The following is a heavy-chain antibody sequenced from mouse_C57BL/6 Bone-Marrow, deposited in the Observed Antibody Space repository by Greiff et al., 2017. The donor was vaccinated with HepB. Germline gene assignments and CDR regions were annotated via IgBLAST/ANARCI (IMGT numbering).Heavy chain of an antibody. V-gene: IGHV1-81*01. J-gene: IGHJ3*01. Sequence: VQLQQSGAELARPGASVKLSCKASGYTFTSYGISWVKQRTGQGLEWIGEIYPRSGNTYYNEKFKGKATLTADKSSSTAYMELRSLTSEDSAVYFCARFDYDEGAWFAYWGQGTGVTVSA. D-gene: IGHD2-4*01. CDR1: GYTFTSYG. CDR3: ARFDYDEGAWFAY. CDR2: IYPRSGNT.